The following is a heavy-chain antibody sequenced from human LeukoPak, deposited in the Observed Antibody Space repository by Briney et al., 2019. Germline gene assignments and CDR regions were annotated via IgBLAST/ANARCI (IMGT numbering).Heavy chain of an antibody. V-gene: IGHV3-53*01. D-gene: IGHD3-16*01. CDR1: GFTVSSNC. CDR2: IYSGGST. J-gene: IGHJ1*01. Sequence: GGSLRLSCAASGFTVSSNCMSWVRQAPGKGLGWVSIIYSGGSTFYADSVKGRFTISRDNSKNTLYLQMNSLRAEDTAVYYCAKDDDWGRYKHWGQGTLVTVSS. CDR3: AKDDDWGRYKH.